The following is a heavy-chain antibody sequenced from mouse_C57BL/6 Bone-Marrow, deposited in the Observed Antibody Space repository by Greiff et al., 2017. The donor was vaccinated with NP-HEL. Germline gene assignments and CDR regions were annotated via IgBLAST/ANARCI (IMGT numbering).Heavy chain of an antibody. CDR3: TTTYYFDY. CDR1: GFNIKDDY. Sequence: EVQLQQSGAELVRPGASVKLSCTASGFNIKDDYMHWVKQRPEQGLEWIGWIDPENGDTEYASKFQGKATITADTSSNTAYLQLSSLTSEDTAGYYCTTTYYFDYWGQGTTLTVSS. J-gene: IGHJ2*01. V-gene: IGHV14-4*01. CDR2: IDPENGDT.